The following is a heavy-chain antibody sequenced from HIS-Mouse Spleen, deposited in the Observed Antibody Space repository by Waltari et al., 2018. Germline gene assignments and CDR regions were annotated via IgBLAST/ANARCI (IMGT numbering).Heavy chain of an antibody. J-gene: IGHJ4*02. CDR1: GYTFPSYD. CDR3: ARGHDYSNYFDY. D-gene: IGHD4-4*01. V-gene: IGHV1-8*01. CDR2: MNPNSGNT. Sequence: QSQLVQSGAEVKKPGASVKVSCKASGYTFPSYDINWVLQATGQGLEWMGWMNPNSGNTGYAQKFQGRVTMTRNTSISTAYMELSSLRSEDTAVYYCARGHDYSNYFDYWGQGTLVTVSS.